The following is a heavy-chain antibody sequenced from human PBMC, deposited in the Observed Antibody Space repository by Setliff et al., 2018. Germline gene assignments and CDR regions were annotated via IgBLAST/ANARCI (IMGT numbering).Heavy chain of an antibody. CDR3: ARVSSYGSGSYYYYYYGMDV. CDR2: IYRSGST. Sequence: PSETLSLTCAVSGYSISSGYYWGWIRQAPGKGLEWIASIYRSGSTYYNPSLKSRVTISVDTSKNQSSLKLSSVTAADTAVYYCARVSSYGSGSYYYYYYGMDVWGQGTTVTVSS. J-gene: IGHJ6*02. V-gene: IGHV4-38-2*01. CDR1: GYSISSGYY. D-gene: IGHD3-10*01.